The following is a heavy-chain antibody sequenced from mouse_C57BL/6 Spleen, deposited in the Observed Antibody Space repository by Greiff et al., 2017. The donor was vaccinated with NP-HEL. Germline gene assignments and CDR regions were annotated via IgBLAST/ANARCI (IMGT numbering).Heavy chain of an antibody. CDR1: GYTFTSYW. J-gene: IGHJ3*01. Sequence: QVQLKQPGAELVRPGTSVKLSCKASGYTFTSYWMHWVKQRPGQGLEWIGVIDPSDSYTNYNQKFKGKATLTVDTSSSTAYMQLSSLTSEDSAVYYCARGEGLGRFAYWGQGTLVTVSA. CDR2: IDPSDSYT. CDR3: ARGEGLGRFAY. V-gene: IGHV1-59*01. D-gene: IGHD3-3*01.